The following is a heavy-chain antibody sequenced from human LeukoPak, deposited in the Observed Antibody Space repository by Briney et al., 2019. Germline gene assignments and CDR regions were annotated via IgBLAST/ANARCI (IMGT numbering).Heavy chain of an antibody. Sequence: GGSLRLSCAASGFTFSSYGMHWVRQALGKGLEWVAFIRYDGSNKYYADSVKGRFTISRDNSKNTLYLQMNSLRAEDTAVYYCAKDVDFWSGYYYFDYWGQGTLVTVSS. CDR1: GFTFSSYG. CDR2: IRYDGSNK. J-gene: IGHJ4*02. V-gene: IGHV3-30*02. CDR3: AKDVDFWSGYYYFDY. D-gene: IGHD3-3*01.